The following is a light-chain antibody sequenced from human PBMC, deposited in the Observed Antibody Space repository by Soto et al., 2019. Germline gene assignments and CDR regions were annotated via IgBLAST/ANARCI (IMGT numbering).Light chain of an antibody. Sequence: QSALTQPPSASGSPGQSVTISCTGTSSDVGGYDFVSWYQQHPGKAPKILIYEGSKRPSGVSNRFSGSKSGNTASLTISGLQAEDEADYYCCSYAGSSTLVFGGGTKLTVL. J-gene: IGLJ2*01. CDR3: CSYAGSSTLV. CDR1: SSDVGGYDF. CDR2: EGS. V-gene: IGLV2-23*01.